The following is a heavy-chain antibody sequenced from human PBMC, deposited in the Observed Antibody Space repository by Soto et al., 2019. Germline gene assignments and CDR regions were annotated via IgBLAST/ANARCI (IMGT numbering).Heavy chain of an antibody. CDR3: VKGGWLDF. J-gene: IGHJ5*01. V-gene: IGHV3-23*01. D-gene: IGHD3-16*01. CDR2: ISDDSSRT. Sequence: EVQLLESGGGLVQPGGSLRLSCAASGFTFNTFEMSWVRQAPGRGLEWVSFISDDSSRTYYAGAVKGRFTISRDNSKYTLYLQMNSLTAEDTAVYACVKGGWLDFWGQGTLVTVSS. CDR1: GFTFNTFE.